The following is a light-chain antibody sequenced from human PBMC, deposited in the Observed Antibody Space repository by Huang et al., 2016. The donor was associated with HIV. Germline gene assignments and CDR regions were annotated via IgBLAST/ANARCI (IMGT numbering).Light chain of an antibody. CDR1: QSVNNNY. V-gene: IGKV3-20*01. Sequence: EILLTQSPDTLSLSPGERATLSCRASQSVNNNYLAWYQKKPGQAPMLLIYRASTRATGIPDRFSGSGSGTDFTLTISRLEPDDFAVYYCQQFGSSPPYSFGQGTKLEIK. CDR2: RAS. CDR3: QQFGSSPPYS. J-gene: IGKJ2*03.